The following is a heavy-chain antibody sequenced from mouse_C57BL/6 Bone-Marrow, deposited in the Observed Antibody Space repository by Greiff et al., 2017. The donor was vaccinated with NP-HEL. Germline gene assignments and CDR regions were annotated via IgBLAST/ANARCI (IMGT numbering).Heavy chain of an antibody. CDR2: IDPSDSYT. Sequence: QVQLQQPGAELVMPGASVKLSCKASGYTFTSYWMHWVKQRPGQGLEWIGEIDPSDSYTNYNQKFKGKSTLTVDKSSSTAYMQLSSLTSEDSAVYYCAREGDPTEDYFDYWGQGTTLTVSS. V-gene: IGHV1-69*01. CDR1: GYTFTSYW. CDR3: AREGDPTEDYFDY. J-gene: IGHJ2*01.